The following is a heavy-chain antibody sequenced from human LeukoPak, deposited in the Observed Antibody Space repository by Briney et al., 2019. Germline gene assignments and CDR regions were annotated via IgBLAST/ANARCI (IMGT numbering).Heavy chain of an antibody. Sequence: ASVKVSCKASGYTFTDYYMHWVRQAPGQGLEWMGRINANSGGTNYAQQLQGRVTMTRDTSITTAYMELSRLRSDDTAVYYCARDPGITGTTGAIDYWGQGTLVTVSS. CDR2: INANSGGT. V-gene: IGHV1-2*06. D-gene: IGHD1-20*01. CDR1: GYTFTDYY. CDR3: ARDPGITGTTGAIDY. J-gene: IGHJ4*02.